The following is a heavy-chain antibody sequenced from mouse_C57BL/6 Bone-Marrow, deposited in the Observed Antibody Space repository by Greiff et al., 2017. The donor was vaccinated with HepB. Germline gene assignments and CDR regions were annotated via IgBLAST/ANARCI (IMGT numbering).Heavy chain of an antibody. CDR2: IYPRSGNT. CDR3: ARDGGGTMDY. Sequence: VKLVESGAELARPGASVKLSCKASGYTFTSYGISWVKQRTGQGLEWIGEIYPRSGNTYYNEKFKGKATLTADKSSSTAYMELRSLTSEDSAVYFCARDGGGTMDYWGQGTSVTVSS. J-gene: IGHJ4*01. CDR1: GYTFTSYG. V-gene: IGHV1-81*01.